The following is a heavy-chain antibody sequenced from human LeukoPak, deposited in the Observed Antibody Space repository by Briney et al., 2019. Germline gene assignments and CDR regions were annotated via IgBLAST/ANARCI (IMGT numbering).Heavy chain of an antibody. CDR1: GFTFSSYS. CDR2: ISSSSSYI. J-gene: IGHJ4*02. CDR3: ARGNFGLLDY. D-gene: IGHD3-10*01. V-gene: IGHV3-21*01. Sequence: PGGSLRLSCAASGFTFSSYSMNWVRQAPGKGLEWVSSISSSSSYIYYADSVKGRFTISRDNAKNSLYLQMNSLRAEDAAVYYCARGNFGLLDYWGQGTLVTVSS.